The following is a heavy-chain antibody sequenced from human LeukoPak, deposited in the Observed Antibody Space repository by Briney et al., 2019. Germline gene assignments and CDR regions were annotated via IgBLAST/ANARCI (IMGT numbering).Heavy chain of an antibody. J-gene: IGHJ4*02. CDR2: IYWVDDK. Sequence: SGAPLVNPPQPRTLPCNFCGFSLSHSAVRVGWLRQPPGKALEWLALIYWVDDKRYSPSLRSRLTITKDTSNNQVVLTMTNMDPVDTATYYCAHNRAGYGDYVYFYWGQGTLVTVSS. CDR1: GFSLSHSAVR. CDR3: AHNRAGYGDYVYFY. D-gene: IGHD4-17*01. V-gene: IGHV2-5*02.